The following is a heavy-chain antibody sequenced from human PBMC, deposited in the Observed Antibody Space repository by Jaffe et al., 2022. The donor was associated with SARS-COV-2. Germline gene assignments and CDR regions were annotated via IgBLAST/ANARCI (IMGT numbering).Heavy chain of an antibody. CDR3: ARNGDYYDY. CDR2: INTNTEKP. Sequence: QVQLVQSGSELKKPGASVKVSCKAYGYTFTNYAINWVRQAPGQGLEWMGWINTNTEKPTYAQGFTGRFVFSLDTSVSTAYLLISSLKADDTAVYYCARNGDYYDYWGQGTLVTVSS. V-gene: IGHV7-4-1*02. CDR1: GYTFTNYA. J-gene: IGHJ4*02. D-gene: IGHD4-17*01.